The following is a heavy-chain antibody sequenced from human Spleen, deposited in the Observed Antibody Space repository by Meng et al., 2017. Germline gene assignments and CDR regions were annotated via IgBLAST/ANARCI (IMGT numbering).Heavy chain of an antibody. CDR3: ARGPTTMAHDFDY. V-gene: IGHV4-39*02. Sequence: SETLSLTCTVSGGSISSGGYYWSWIRQPPGKGLEWIGEINHSGSTNYNPSLESRATISVDTSQNNLSLKLSSVTAADSAVYYCARGPTTMAHDFDYWGQGTPVTVSS. CDR2: INHSGST. D-gene: IGHD4-11*01. CDR1: GGSISSGGYY. J-gene: IGHJ4*02.